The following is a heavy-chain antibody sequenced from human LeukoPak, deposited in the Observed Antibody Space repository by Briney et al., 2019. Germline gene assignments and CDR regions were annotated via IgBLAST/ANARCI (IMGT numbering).Heavy chain of an antibody. Sequence: ASVKVSCKASGYTFTSYDIKWVRQATGQGLEWMGWMNPNSGNTGYAQKFQGRVTMTRNTSISTAYMELSSLRSEDTAVYYCARVRGDYDFWSGTSNWFDPWGQGTLVTVSS. D-gene: IGHD3-3*01. CDR3: ARVRGDYDFWSGTSNWFDP. CDR2: MNPNSGNT. J-gene: IGHJ5*02. CDR1: GYTFTSYD. V-gene: IGHV1-8*01.